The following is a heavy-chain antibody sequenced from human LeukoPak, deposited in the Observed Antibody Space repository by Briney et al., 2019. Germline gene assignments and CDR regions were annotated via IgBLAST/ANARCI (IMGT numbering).Heavy chain of an antibody. Sequence: SETLSLTCAVYGGSFSGYYWSWIRQPPGKGLEWIGEVNHSGSTNYNPSLKSRVTISVDTSKNQFSLKLSSVTAADTAVYYCAREGSYYFDYWGQGTLVTVSS. CDR1: GGSFSGYY. CDR3: AREGSYYFDY. CDR2: VNHSGST. D-gene: IGHD1-26*01. J-gene: IGHJ4*02. V-gene: IGHV4-34*01.